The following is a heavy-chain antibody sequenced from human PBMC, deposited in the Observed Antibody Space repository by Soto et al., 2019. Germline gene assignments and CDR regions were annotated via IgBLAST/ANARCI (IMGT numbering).Heavy chain of an antibody. CDR3: ANDRAVVVPVSTSYFHYYGLEV. CDR2: VGWNGGDI. V-gene: IGHV3-9*01. Sequence: QPGGSLRLSGAASGFTLDDYTMHWVRQAPGKGLEWVSGVGWNGGDIVYADSVKGRFTVSRDNTKNSLYLEVNSLRAEDTAIYDCANDRAVVVPVSTSYFHYYGLEVWGQGTTVTVS. CDR1: GFTLDDYT. J-gene: IGHJ6*02. D-gene: IGHD2-2*01.